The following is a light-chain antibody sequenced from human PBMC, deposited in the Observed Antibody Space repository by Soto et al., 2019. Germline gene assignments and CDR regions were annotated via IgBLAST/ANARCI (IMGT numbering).Light chain of an antibody. J-gene: IGKJ1*01. CDR1: QSVSSNY. Sequence: EVVLTQSPGTLSLSPGEGATLSCRASQSVSSNYFAWYQQKAGQAPRLLIYGISTRATGIPDRFSGSGSGTDFTLTISRLEPEDFALYYCEQYGSSLRTFGQGTRVEIK. CDR2: GIS. V-gene: IGKV3-20*01. CDR3: EQYGSSLRT.